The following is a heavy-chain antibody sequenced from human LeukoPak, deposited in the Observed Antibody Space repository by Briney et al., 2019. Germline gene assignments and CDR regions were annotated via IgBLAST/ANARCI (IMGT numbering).Heavy chain of an antibody. D-gene: IGHD3-10*01. Sequence: PGGSLRLSCAASGFTFSSYSMNWVRQAPGKGLVWVSRINTGGSSTTYADSVKGRFTISRDDAKNTLYLQMNSLRAEDTAVYYCAREVRFGPCDYWGQGSLVTVSS. V-gene: IGHV3-74*03. CDR2: INTGGSST. J-gene: IGHJ4*02. CDR3: AREVRFGPCDY. CDR1: GFTFSSYS.